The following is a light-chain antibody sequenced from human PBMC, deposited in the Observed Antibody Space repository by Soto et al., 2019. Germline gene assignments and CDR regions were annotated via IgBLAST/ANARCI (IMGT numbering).Light chain of an antibody. V-gene: IGKV3-15*01. CDR2: GAS. CDR3: QQYNNWPPRT. J-gene: IGKJ2*01. CDR1: QSISNS. Sequence: EIVMTQSPASLSVSPGETATLSCRASQSISNSLAWYQQKPGQAPSLLIYGASTRATGIPARFSGSGSGTEFSLTISSLQSEYSALYYCQQYNNWPPRTFGQETKLAIK.